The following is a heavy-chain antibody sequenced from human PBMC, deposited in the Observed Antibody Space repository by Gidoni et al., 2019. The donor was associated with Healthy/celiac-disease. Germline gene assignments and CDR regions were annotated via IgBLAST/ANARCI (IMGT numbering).Heavy chain of an antibody. CDR2: IRSKAYGGTT. Sequence: EVQLVESGGGLVKPGRSLRLSCTAAGFTVGDYAMSWFRQAPGKGLEWVGFIRSKAYGGTTEYAASVKGRFTISRDDSKSIAYLQMNSLKTEDTAVYYCTRVVHPSTGVRIPDYWGQGTLVTVSS. D-gene: IGHD1-1*01. J-gene: IGHJ4*02. V-gene: IGHV3-49*05. CDR3: TRVVHPSTGVRIPDY. CDR1: GFTVGDYA.